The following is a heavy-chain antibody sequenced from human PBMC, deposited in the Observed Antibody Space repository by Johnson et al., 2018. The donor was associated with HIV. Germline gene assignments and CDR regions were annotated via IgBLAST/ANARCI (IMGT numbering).Heavy chain of an antibody. CDR2: TSNDGSYK. J-gene: IGHJ3*02. CDR1: GFTFSSYA. Sequence: QVQLVESGGGVVQPGRSLRLSCAASGFTFSSYAMHWVRQAPGKGLEWVAVTSNDGSYKNYADSVKGRFPISRDNSKNTLYLQMNSLRAEDTAVYYCAKGMGELLRIDAFDIWGQGTMVTVSS. D-gene: IGHD1-26*01. CDR3: AKGMGELLRIDAFDI. V-gene: IGHV3-30*04.